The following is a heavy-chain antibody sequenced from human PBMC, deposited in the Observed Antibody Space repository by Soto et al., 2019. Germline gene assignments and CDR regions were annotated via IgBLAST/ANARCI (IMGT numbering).Heavy chain of an antibody. CDR1: GGSISLYY. CDR2: IYYTGST. CDR3: ARLYSTSSAGRWLADY. V-gene: IGHV4-59*01. D-gene: IGHD6-6*01. Sequence: SETLSLTCTVSGGSISLYYWTWIRQPPGRGLEWIGYIYYTGSTNYNPSLKSRVTISVDTSKNQFSLKLSSVTAADTAVYYCARLYSTSSAGRWLADYWGQGTLVTVSS. J-gene: IGHJ4*02.